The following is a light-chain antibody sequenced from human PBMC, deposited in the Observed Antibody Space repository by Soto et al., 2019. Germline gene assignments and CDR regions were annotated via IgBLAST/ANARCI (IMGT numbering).Light chain of an antibody. Sequence: QAVVTQAPSLTVSPGGTVTLTCASSTGAVTSGYYPNWFQQKPGQAPRALIYSTSNTHSWTPARFSGSLLGGKAALTLSGVQPEDEAEYYCLLYYGGAQLGVFGGGTKLTVL. V-gene: IGLV7-43*01. CDR3: LLYYGGAQLGV. CDR1: TGAVTSGYY. J-gene: IGLJ2*01. CDR2: STS.